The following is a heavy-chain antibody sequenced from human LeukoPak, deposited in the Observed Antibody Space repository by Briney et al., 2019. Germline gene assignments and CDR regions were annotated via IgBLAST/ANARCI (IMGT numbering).Heavy chain of an antibody. CDR2: IYYSGST. J-gene: IGHJ5*02. D-gene: IGHD3-3*01. CDR3: ARANDFWSGFRFDP. CDR1: GYSISSGYY. Sequence: SETLSLTCAVSGYSISSGYYWSWIRQPPGKGLEWIGYIYYSGSTNYNPSLKSRVAISVDTSKNQFSLKLSSVTAADTAVYYCARANDFWSGFRFDPWGQGTLVTVSS. V-gene: IGHV4-61*01.